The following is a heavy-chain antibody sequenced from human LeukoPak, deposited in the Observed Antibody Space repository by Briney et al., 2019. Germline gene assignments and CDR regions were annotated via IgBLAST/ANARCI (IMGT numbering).Heavy chain of an antibody. J-gene: IGHJ4*02. CDR1: GGSISSYY. CDR3: AGEDYYGSGTYPKNFDY. V-gene: IGHV4-4*07. Sequence: SETLSLTCTVSGGSISSYYWNWIRQPAWKGLEWIGRIYKSGSTNYNPSLKSRVTMSVDTSKNQFSLKLSSVTAADTAVYYCAGEDYYGSGTYPKNFDYWGQGTLVTVSS. CDR2: IYKSGST. D-gene: IGHD3-10*01.